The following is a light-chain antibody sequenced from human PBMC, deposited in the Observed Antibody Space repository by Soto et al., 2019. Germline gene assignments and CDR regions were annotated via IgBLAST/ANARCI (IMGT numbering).Light chain of an antibody. CDR2: GAS. CDR1: QSVSTN. J-gene: IGKJ4*01. Sequence: DIVLTQSPATLSVSPGERATLSCRASQSVSTNLAWYQHKLGQAPRLLFYGASTRVTGIPARFSGSGSGTDFTLTISYLKSEDFGIYYCQQYYNGRPPVTFGGGTKVES. CDR3: QQYYNGRPPVT. V-gene: IGKV3-15*01.